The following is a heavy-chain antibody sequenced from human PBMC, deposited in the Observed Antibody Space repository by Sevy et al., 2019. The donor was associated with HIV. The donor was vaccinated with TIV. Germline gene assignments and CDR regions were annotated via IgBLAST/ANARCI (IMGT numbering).Heavy chain of an antibody. CDR3: ARDYDFWRGYTALSYYSLSYYYGMDV. D-gene: IGHD3-3*01. V-gene: IGHV3-48*02. CDR1: GLNFSKYS. CDR2: ISRSGTTT. J-gene: IGHJ6*02. Sequence: GGSLRLSCAASGLNFSKYSFNWVRQAPEKGLEWISHISRSGTTTYYAESVKGRFTVSRDNAKNSLYLQMSSLRDEDTAVYYCARDYDFWRGYTALSYYSLSYYYGMDVWGQGTTVTVSS.